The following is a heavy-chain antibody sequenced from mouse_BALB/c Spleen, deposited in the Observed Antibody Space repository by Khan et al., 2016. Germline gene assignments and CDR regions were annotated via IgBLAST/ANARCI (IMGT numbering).Heavy chain of an antibody. V-gene: IGHV9-3-1*01. CDR3: SRYRYYYGSSRYFDV. CDR1: GYTFTNYG. J-gene: IGHJ1*01. Sequence: QFQLVQSGPELKRPGKTVKISCKASGYTFTNYGINWVKQAPGKGLKWMGWINTYSGESTYADDFKGRFAFSLETSANTAYLQINNHKNEDTATYFCSRYRYYYGSSRYFDVWGAGTTVTVSS. CDR2: INTYSGES. D-gene: IGHD1-1*01.